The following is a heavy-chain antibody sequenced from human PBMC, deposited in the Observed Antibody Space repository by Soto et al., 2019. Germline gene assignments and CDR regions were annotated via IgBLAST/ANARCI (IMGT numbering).Heavy chain of an antibody. CDR2: ISYDGSKK. J-gene: IGHJ6*02. V-gene: IGHV3-30-3*01. D-gene: IGHD2-2*01. CDR1: GFSFSIYS. Sequence: GGSLRLSCAASGFSFSIYSMHWVRQAPGKGLEWVSVISYDGSKKYYADSVKGRFTISRDNSKNTVSLQMNSLRAEDTAVYYCARVIDLRCSGTSCTSYGLDGWGQGTTDTVSS. CDR3: ARVIDLRCSGTSCTSYGLDG.